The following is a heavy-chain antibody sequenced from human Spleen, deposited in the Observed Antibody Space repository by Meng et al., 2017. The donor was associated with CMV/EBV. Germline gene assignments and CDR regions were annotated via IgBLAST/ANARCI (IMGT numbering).Heavy chain of an antibody. J-gene: IGHJ6*02. D-gene: IGHD2-2*01. Sequence: GESLKISCAASGFTFSSYGMHWVRQAPGKGLEWVAVIWYDGSNKYYADSVKGRFTISRDNSKNTLYLQMNSLRAEDTAVYYCARGREIVVVPAATGSRTYYYYAMDVWGQGTTVTVSS. CDR2: IWYDGSNK. CDR1: GFTFSSYG. V-gene: IGHV3-33*01. CDR3: ARGREIVVVPAATGSRTYYYYAMDV.